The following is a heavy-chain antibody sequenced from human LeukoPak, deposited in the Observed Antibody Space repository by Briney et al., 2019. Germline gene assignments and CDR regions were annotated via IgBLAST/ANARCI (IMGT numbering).Heavy chain of an antibody. V-gene: IGHV3-74*01. Sequence: GGSLRLSCAASGFTFSSYWMHWVRQAPGKGLVWVSRINSDGSSTSYADSVKGRFTISRDNAKNTLYLQVNSLRAEDTAVYYCARLTYDSSGTRWGQGTLVTVSS. CDR3: ARLTYDSSGTR. CDR2: INSDGSST. J-gene: IGHJ4*02. D-gene: IGHD3-22*01. CDR1: GFTFSSYW.